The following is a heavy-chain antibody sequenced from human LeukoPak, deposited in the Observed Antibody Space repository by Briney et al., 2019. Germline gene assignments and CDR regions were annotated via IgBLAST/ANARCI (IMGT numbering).Heavy chain of an antibody. V-gene: IGHV3-33*01. J-gene: IGHJ4*02. CDR1: GFTFSSYG. CDR2: IWYDGSNK. D-gene: IGHD6-19*01. Sequence: TGGSLRLSCAASGFTFSSYGMHWVRQAPGKGLEWVAVIWYDGSNKYYADSVKGRFTISRDNSKNTLYLQMNSLRAEDTAVYYCARDSSSGWSLDYWGQGTLVTVSS. CDR3: ARDSSSGWSLDY.